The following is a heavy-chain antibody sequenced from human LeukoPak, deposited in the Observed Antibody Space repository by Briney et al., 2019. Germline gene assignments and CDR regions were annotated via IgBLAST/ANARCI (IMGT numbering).Heavy chain of an antibody. J-gene: IGHJ4*02. Sequence: QPGGSLRLSCAASGFTFSSYAMSWVRQAPGKGLEWVSAISGSGGSTYYADSVKGRFTISRDNFKNTLYLQLNSLRAEDTAVYYCATLWGDTSGYQNYDSWGQGTLVTVSS. CDR2: ISGSGGST. CDR3: ATLWGDTSGYQNYDS. CDR1: GFTFSSYA. D-gene: IGHD3-22*01. V-gene: IGHV3-23*01.